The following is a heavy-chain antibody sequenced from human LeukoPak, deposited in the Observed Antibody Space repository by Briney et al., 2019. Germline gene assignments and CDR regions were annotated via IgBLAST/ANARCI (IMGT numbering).Heavy chain of an antibody. CDR3: ARGVGAFDY. V-gene: IGHV4-59*02. Sequence: SETLSLTCTVSGGSVSSYYWSWIRQPPWKGLEWIGYIYYSGSTNYNPSLKSRVTISVDTSKNQFSLKLSSVTAADTAVYYCARGVGAFDYWGQGTLVTVSS. CDR1: GGSVSSYY. J-gene: IGHJ4*02. CDR2: IYYSGST.